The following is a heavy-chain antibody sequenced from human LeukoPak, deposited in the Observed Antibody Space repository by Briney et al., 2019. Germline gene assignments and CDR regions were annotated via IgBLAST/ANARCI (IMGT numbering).Heavy chain of an antibody. V-gene: IGHV4-59*01. CDR3: ARGRQYTSGYRVTGVGSGSSDY. CDR2: IYYSGTT. D-gene: IGHD5-18*01. J-gene: IGHJ4*02. CDR1: GGSISNYY. Sequence: SETLSLTCTVSGGSISNYYWNWIRQPPGKGLEWIGYIYYSGTTNYNPSLKSRVSMSVDTSKNQFSLKLSSVTAADTAVYYCARGRQYTSGYRVTGVGSGSSDYWGQGTLVTVSS.